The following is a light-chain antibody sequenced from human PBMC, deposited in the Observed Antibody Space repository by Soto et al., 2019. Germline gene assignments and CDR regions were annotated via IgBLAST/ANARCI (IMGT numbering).Light chain of an antibody. CDR1: ESISRH. CDR2: AAS. V-gene: IGKV1-39*01. CDR3: QQSYSTLSIS. Sequence: DIQMTQSPSSLSASVGDRVTITCRASESISRHLNWYQQKPGKAPNLLIYAASTLQNGVPSTFSGGGSATDFTRTISSLQPEDFATYYCQQSYSTLSISFGQAKRLVIK. J-gene: IGKJ5*01.